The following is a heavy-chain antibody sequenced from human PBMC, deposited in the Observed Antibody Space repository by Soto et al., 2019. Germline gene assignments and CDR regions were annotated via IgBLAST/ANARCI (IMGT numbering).Heavy chain of an antibody. CDR1: GFTFSIYV. CDR2: ISDGGDRT. D-gene: IGHD3-16*01. V-gene: IGHV3-23*01. Sequence: HPGGSLRLSCAASGFTFSIYVMTWVRQAPGKGLEWVAGISDGGDRTYYADSVKGRFTISRDNSRNTMFLQMNSLRAEDTAVYYCAKAPHYFFTTAYGSWGQGTLVTVSS. CDR3: AKAPHYFFTTAYGS. J-gene: IGHJ5*02.